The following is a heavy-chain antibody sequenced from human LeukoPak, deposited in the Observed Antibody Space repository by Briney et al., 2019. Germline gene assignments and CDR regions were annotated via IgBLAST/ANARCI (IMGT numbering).Heavy chain of an antibody. CDR1: GFTFSDFW. Sequence: TGGSLRLSCIGSGFTFSDFWMTWGRQTPGQGLEWVANVNKDGYQKQYADSLRGRFTISKDNSKNSMYLQLNSLRAEDTGVYYCVRNRGWYALDMWGQGTMVTVSS. CDR2: VNKDGYQK. J-gene: IGHJ3*02. CDR3: VRNRGWYALDM. V-gene: IGHV3-7*01. D-gene: IGHD6-19*01.